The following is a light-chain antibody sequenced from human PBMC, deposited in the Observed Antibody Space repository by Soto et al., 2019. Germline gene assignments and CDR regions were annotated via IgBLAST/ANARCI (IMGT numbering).Light chain of an antibody. J-gene: IGLJ1*01. CDR2: DDN. CDR1: SSNIGGNS. V-gene: IGLV1-51*01. Sequence: QSVMTQPPSVSAAPGQKVTISCSGSSSNIGGNSVSWYQQLPGTAPKLLIHDDNKRPSGIPDRFSGSKSGTSATLGITGFQTGDEADYYCGSWDSSLSAYVFGTGTKLT. CDR3: GSWDSSLSAYV.